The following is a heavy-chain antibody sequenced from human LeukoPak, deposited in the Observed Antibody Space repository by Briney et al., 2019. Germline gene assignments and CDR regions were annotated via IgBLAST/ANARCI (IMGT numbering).Heavy chain of an antibody. CDR2: IKHDGTEK. CDR1: EFSPTNFW. Sequence: GGSLRLSCVASEFSPTNFWMTWVRRAPGRGPEWVANIKHDGTEKFYVDSVKGRFTISRDNAKNSLYLQMNSRRAEDTAVYYCATFVGIVSGTYTVPGGLLVWGKGTTVTVSS. V-gene: IGHV3-7*01. CDR3: ATFVGIVSGTYTVPGGLLV. J-gene: IGHJ6*04. D-gene: IGHD2-2*03.